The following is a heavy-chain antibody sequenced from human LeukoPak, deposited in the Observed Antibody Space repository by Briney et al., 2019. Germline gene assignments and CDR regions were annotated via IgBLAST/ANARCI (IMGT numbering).Heavy chain of an antibody. CDR1: GYTFTSYD. J-gene: IGHJ4*02. Sequence: ASVKVSCKASGYTFTSYDINWVRQATGQGLEWMGWMNPNSGNTDYAQKFQGRVTITRNTSISTAYMELSSLRSEDTAVYYCARAPPFTMVRGVIPDYWGQGTLVTVSS. V-gene: IGHV1-8*03. D-gene: IGHD3-10*01. CDR3: ARAPPFTMVRGVIPDY. CDR2: MNPNSGNT.